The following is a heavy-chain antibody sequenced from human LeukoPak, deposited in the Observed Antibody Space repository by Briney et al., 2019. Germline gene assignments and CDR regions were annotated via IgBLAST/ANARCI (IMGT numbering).Heavy chain of an antibody. J-gene: IGHJ6*03. CDR3: AKDKVSLMGDLSYMDV. V-gene: IGHV3-9*01. CDR2: ITWKSGSI. CDR1: GFTFDDYA. Sequence: PGGSLRPSCVASGFTFDDYAMHWVRQAPGKGLEWVSGITWKSGSIGYADSVKGRFTISRDNAKNSLYLQMNSLRAEDTALYYCAKDKVSLMGDLSYMDVWGKGTTVTISS. D-gene: IGHD2/OR15-2a*01.